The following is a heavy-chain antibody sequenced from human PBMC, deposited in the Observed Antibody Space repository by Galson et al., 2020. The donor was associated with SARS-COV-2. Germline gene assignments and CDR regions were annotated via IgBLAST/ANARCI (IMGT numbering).Heavy chain of an antibody. J-gene: IGHJ4*02. CDR3: ARWSTNYGDYVPDY. CDR2: IIPLSGTA. D-gene: IGHD4-17*01. Sequence: SETVSCKASGGTFTSYAISVVLQAPAQGLEWMGGIIPLSGTAHYPQKFQGKVTITADAPTSTAYMELSSLRSEDTAVYYCARWSTNYGDYVPDYWGQGTLVTVSS. CDR1: GGTFTSYA. V-gene: IGHV1-69*13.